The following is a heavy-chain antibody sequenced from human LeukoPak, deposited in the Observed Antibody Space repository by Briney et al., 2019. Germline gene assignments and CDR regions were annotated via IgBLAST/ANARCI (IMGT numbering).Heavy chain of an antibody. J-gene: IGHJ4*02. V-gene: IGHV1-2*02. CDR2: INPNSGGT. CDR1: GYTFTGYY. CDR3: ARAHDIVVVPAAMRRGLDY. Sequence: ASVKVSCKASGYTFTGYYMRWVRQAPGQGLEWMGWINPNSGGTNYAQKFQGRVTMTRDTSISTAYMELSRLRSDDTAVYYCARAHDIVVVPAAMRRGLDYWGQGTLVTVSS. D-gene: IGHD2-2*01.